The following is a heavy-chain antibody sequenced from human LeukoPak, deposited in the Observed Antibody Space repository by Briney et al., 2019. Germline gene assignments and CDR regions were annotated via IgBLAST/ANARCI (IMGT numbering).Heavy chain of an antibody. CDR3: ARKYAGTTLPFDY. Sequence: PSETLSLTCTVFGGSVSSSSYYWGWIRQPPGKGLEWIGEINHSGSTNYNPSLKSRVTISVDTSKNQFSLKLSSVTAADTAVYYCARKYAGTTLPFDYWGQGTLVTVSS. D-gene: IGHD1-1*01. V-gene: IGHV4-39*07. CDR1: GGSVSSSSYY. CDR2: INHSGST. J-gene: IGHJ4*02.